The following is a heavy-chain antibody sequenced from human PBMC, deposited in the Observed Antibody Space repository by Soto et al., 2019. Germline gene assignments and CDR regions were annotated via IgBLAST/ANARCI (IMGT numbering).Heavy chain of an antibody. CDR3: AGDPYYYASDY. D-gene: IGHD3-10*01. CDR1: GFTFSDHY. J-gene: IGHJ4*02. V-gene: IGHV3-11*01. Sequence: GGSLRLSCAASGFTFSDHYMTWIRQAPGEGLEWVSYISSDGTTIYYTDSVKGRFTVSRDNTRNSVYLQMSSLRAEDTAVYYCAGDPYYYASDYWGQGTLVTVSS. CDR2: ISSDGTTI.